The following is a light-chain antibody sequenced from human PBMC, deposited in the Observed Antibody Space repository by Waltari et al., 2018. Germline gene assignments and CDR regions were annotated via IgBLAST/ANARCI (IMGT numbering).Light chain of an antibody. V-gene: IGKV1-12*01. CDR3: HQYYTNSWA. CDR2: SAS. J-gene: IGKJ1*01. Sequence: DIQMTQSPSSVSASVGDRVTITCRASQGISNWLAWYQQKPGKAPNLLVYSASNLQSGVPSRFSGSGSGTDFTLTISSLQPEDVALYYCHQYYTNSWAFGQGTKVEIK. CDR1: QGISNW.